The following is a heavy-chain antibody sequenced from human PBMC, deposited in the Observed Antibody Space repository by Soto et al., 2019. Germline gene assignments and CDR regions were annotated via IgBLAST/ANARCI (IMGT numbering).Heavy chain of an antibody. CDR3: ARDKDRLQIGGNYYYAMDV. CDR1: GGTFGNSS. D-gene: IGHD6-25*01. J-gene: IGHJ6*02. V-gene: IGHV1-69*14. CDR2: IIPIFPTP. Sequence: QVQLVQSGAEVKKPGSSVTVSCKASGGTFGNSSISWVRQAPGQGLEWMGGIIPIFPTPHYAQKFQGRVTITADKHTSTAYMELTSLRSEDTAVYYGARDKDRLQIGGNYYYAMDVWGQGTTVTVSS.